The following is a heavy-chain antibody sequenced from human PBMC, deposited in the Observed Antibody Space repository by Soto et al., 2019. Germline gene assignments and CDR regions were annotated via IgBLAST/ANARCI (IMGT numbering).Heavy chain of an antibody. V-gene: IGHV1-69*01. J-gene: IGHJ5*02. CDR2: IIPIFGTA. CDR1: GGTFSSYA. Sequence: QVQLVQSGAEVKKPGSSVKVSCKASGGTFSSYAISWVRQAPGQGLEWMGGIIPIFGTANYAQKFQGRVTMTADESTSAAYSERSSLRAEDTAVYCCASDRCTNGVCYRHYWFAPWGQGTLVTVSS. CDR3: ASDRCTNGVCYRHYWFAP. D-gene: IGHD2-8*01.